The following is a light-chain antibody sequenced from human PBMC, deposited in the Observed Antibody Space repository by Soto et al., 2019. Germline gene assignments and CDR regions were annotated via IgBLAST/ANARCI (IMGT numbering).Light chain of an antibody. J-gene: IGLJ1*01. Sequence: QSALTQPASVSGSPGQSITISCIGTISDVGSYDLVSWYQQHPGKAPRLMIYEGSKRPSGVSNRFFGSKSGNTASLAISGLQAEDEADYYCSSYTTTSNYVFGTGTKV. V-gene: IGLV2-14*02. CDR2: EGS. CDR3: SSYTTTSNYV. CDR1: ISDVGSYDL.